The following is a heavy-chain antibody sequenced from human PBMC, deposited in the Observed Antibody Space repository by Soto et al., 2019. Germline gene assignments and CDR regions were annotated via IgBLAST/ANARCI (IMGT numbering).Heavy chain of an antibody. D-gene: IGHD2-2*02. Sequence: GGSLRLSCAASGFTFSSYGMHWVRQAPGKGLEWVAVISYDGSNKYYADSVKGRFTISRDNSKNTLYLQMNSLRAEDTAVYYCARGECNSNSCYIWYYYYGMDVRGQGTPVNVS. J-gene: IGHJ6*02. CDR2: ISYDGSNK. CDR1: GFTFSSYG. CDR3: ARGECNSNSCYIWYYYYGMDV. V-gene: IGHV3-30*03.